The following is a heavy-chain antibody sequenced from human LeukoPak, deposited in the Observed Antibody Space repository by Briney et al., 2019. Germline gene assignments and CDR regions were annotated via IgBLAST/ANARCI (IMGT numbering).Heavy chain of an antibody. Sequence: GGSLRLSCAASGFTVSSNYMSWVRQAPGKGLEWVTVIWHDGSNKYYADSVKGRFTISRDNSKNTLYLQMNSLRAEDTAVYHCAKDLNPREAGATIDYWGQGTLVTVSS. V-gene: IGHV3-30*02. CDR1: GFTVSSNY. CDR2: IWHDGSNK. CDR3: AKDLNPREAGATIDY. J-gene: IGHJ4*02. D-gene: IGHD1-26*01.